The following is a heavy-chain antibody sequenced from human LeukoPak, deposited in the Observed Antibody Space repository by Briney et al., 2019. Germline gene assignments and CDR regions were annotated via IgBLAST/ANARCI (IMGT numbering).Heavy chain of an antibody. V-gene: IGHV4-31*03. J-gene: IGHJ5*02. D-gene: IGHD3-10*01. CDR3: ARDPGGRNWFDP. CDR2: IYYSGST. CDR1: GGSISSGGYY. Sequence: SETLSLTCTVSGGSISSGGYYWSWIRQHPGKGLEWIGYIYYSGSTYYNPSLKSRITISVGTSKNQFSLKLSSVTAADTAVYYCARDPGGRNWFDPWGQGALVTVSS.